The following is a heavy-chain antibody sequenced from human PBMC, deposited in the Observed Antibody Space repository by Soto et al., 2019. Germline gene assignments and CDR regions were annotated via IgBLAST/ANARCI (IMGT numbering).Heavy chain of an antibody. CDR1: GYTFTSYA. CDR3: ARDLEDIVVVVAATPANPGYY. Sequence: ASVKVSCKASGYTFTSYAMHWVRQAPGQRLEWMGWINAGNGNTKYSQKFQGRVTITRDTSASTAYMELSSLRSEDTAVYYCARDLEDIVVVVAATPANPGYYWGQGTLVTVSS. J-gene: IGHJ4*02. D-gene: IGHD2-15*01. V-gene: IGHV1-3*01. CDR2: INAGNGNT.